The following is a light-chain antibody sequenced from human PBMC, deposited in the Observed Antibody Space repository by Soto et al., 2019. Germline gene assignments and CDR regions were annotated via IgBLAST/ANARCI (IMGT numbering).Light chain of an antibody. J-gene: IGKJ1*01. CDR2: AAS. Sequence: DIQMTQSPSSLSASVGDRVTITCRASQSISRYLNWYLQKPGKAPKLLIYAASSLQSGVPSRFTGSGSGTDFTLTISSLQPEDFATYYCQQSYSTPRTFGQGTKVEIK. V-gene: IGKV1-39*01. CDR3: QQSYSTPRT. CDR1: QSISRY.